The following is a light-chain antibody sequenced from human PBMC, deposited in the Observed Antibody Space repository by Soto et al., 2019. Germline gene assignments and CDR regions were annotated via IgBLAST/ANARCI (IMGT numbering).Light chain of an antibody. V-gene: IGLV2-14*01. J-gene: IGLJ3*02. CDR2: EVS. CDR1: SNDLGSYNF. Sequence: QSALTQPASVSGSPGQSITIPCTGTSNDLGSYNFVSWYQQHPGKAPKLMLYEVSNRPSGVSNRFSGSKSGTTASLTISGLQAEDEADYYCSSYTTSSTRVFGGGTKLTVL. CDR3: SSYTTSSTRV.